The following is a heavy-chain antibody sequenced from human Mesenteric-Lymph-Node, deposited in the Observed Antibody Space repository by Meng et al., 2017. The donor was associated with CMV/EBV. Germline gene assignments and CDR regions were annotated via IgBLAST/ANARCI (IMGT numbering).Heavy chain of an antibody. CDR2: IRYDGSNK. CDR1: GFTFSTYG. CDR3: AKLTGIVLAGPIDY. D-gene: IGHD6-13*01. Sequence: GESLKISCAASGFTFSTYGMHWVRQSPGKGLEWVAFIRYDGSNKYYADSVKGRFTISRDNSKNMVYLQMNSLRAEDTAVYYCAKLTGIVLAGPIDYWGQGTLVTVSS. J-gene: IGHJ4*02. V-gene: IGHV3-30*02.